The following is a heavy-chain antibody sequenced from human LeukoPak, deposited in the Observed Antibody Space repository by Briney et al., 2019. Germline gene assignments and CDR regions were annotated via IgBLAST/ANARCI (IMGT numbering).Heavy chain of an antibody. CDR2: IKSKTDGGTT. Sequence: GGSLRLSCAASGFTFSNAWMSWVRQAPGKGLEWVGRIKSKTDGGTTDYAAPVKGRFTISRDDSKNTLYLQMNSLKTEDTAVYYCNSADFWSGYQLIDYWGQGTLVTVSS. D-gene: IGHD3-3*01. J-gene: IGHJ4*02. CDR3: NSADFWSGYQLIDY. V-gene: IGHV3-15*01. CDR1: GFTFSNAW.